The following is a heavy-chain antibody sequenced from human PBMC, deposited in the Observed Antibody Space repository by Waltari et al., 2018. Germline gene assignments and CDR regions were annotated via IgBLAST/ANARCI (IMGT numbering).Heavy chain of an antibody. J-gene: IGHJ5*02. Sequence: EVQLVETGGGLIQPGGSLRLSCAASGFTVSSNYMSWVRQAPGEGLEWVLCVYCGGSTYYADTVKDRFTISRDNSKNTLYLQMNSLGAEDTAVYYCARGNYMAAAFDPLGQGTLVTVSS. CDR1: GFTVSSNY. CDR3: ARGNYMAAAFDP. CDR2: VYCGGST. V-gene: IGHV3-53*02. D-gene: IGHD6-13*01.